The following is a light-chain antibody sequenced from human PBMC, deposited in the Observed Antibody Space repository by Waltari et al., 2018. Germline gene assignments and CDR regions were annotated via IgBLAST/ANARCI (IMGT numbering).Light chain of an antibody. J-gene: IGLJ3*02. CDR3: CSFTRTSTWV. V-gene: IGLV2-14*01. Sequence: QSTLTQPASVSGSPGQSITISCTGTSSHVRGYNYVYWYQQYPGKAPKLIIYDVSHRPSGISNRFSASKSGITASLTISGLQAEDEADYFCCSFTRTSTWVFGGGTKLTVL. CDR1: SSHVRGYNY. CDR2: DVS.